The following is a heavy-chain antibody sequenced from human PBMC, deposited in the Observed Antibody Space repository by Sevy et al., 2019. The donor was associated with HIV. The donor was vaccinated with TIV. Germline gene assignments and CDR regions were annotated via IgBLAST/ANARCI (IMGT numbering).Heavy chain of an antibody. D-gene: IGHD2-8*01. V-gene: IGHV3-23*01. J-gene: IGHJ4*02. CDR1: GFTFSKYS. CDR2: FSFGCGKI. Sequence: GSLRLSCVASGFTFSKYSMSWVRQTPGKGLEWVATFSFGCGKINYADSVKGRFTISRDDSRNTFYLQMNSLRAEDTAIYYCAREGCTKPHDYWGQGTLVTVS. CDR3: AREGCTKPHDY.